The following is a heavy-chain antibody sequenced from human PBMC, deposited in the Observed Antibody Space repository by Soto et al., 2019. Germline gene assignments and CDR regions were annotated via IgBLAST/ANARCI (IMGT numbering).Heavy chain of an antibody. CDR1: GGSFSPYF. D-gene: IGHD6-19*01. Sequence: QVQLQQWGAGLLKPSATLSLTCAVYGGSFSPYFWSWIRQPPGKGLEWIGEINHSGSTNYNPSLTRRATLSVDTSKTQVSLQLTPVTAADTAVYYCARLASGWQYYYFDFWGRGTPVTVSS. CDR3: ARLASGWQYYYFDF. V-gene: IGHV4-34*01. J-gene: IGHJ2*01. CDR2: INHSGST.